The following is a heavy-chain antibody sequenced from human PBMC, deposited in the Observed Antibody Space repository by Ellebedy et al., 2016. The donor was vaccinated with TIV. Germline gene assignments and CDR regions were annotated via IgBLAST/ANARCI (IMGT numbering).Heavy chain of an antibody. Sequence: AASVKVSCKASGGTFSSYAISWVRQAPGQGLEWMGRIIPILGIANYAQKFQGRVTITADKSTSTAYMELSSLRSEDTAVYYCARGPRRWFGELFKFSFDYWGQGTLVTVSS. CDR3: ARGPRRWFGELFKFSFDY. CDR1: GGTFSSYA. J-gene: IGHJ4*02. CDR2: IIPILGIA. V-gene: IGHV1-69*04. D-gene: IGHD3-10*01.